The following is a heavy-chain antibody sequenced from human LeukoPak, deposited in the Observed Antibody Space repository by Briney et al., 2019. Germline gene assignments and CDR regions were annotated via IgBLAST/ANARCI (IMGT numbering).Heavy chain of an antibody. CDR1: GYTLTELS. Sequence: ASVKVSCKVSGYTLTELSIHWVRQAPGKGLEWRGGFDPEDGETIYAQKFQGRVTMPEDTSTDTAYMELSSLRSEDTAVYYCATIAVTGTTDPEIDYWGQGTLVTVSS. V-gene: IGHV1-24*01. D-gene: IGHD6-19*01. J-gene: IGHJ4*02. CDR2: FDPEDGET. CDR3: ATIAVTGTTDPEIDY.